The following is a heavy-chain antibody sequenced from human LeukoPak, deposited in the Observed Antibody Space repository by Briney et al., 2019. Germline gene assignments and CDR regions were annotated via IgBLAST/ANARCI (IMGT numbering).Heavy chain of an antibody. Sequence: SQTLSLTCAVYGESFSGFYWSWIRQPPGRGLEWIGEINHSGATNCNPSLKSRVTISVDTSKNQFSLNLSSITAADTAVYYCARGSPAAAGSLDYWGQGNLVTASS. CDR3: ARGSPAAAGSLDY. V-gene: IGHV4-34*01. CDR2: INHSGAT. CDR1: GESFSGFY. J-gene: IGHJ4*02. D-gene: IGHD6-13*01.